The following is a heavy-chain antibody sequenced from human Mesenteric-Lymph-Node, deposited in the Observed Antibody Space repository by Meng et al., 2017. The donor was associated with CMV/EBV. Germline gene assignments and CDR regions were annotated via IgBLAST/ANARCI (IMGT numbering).Heavy chain of an antibody. V-gene: IGHV4-59*12. J-gene: IGHJ6*02. CDR3: AREGTNYYDVDV. Sequence: GSLRLSCTVSGGSISSYYWSWIRQPPGKGLEWIGYIYYSGGTSYNPSLKSRVSVSLDTSKNQFSLSLTSVTAADTAVYYCAREGTNYYDVDVWGQGTTVTVSS. CDR1: GGSISSYY. CDR2: IYYSGGT.